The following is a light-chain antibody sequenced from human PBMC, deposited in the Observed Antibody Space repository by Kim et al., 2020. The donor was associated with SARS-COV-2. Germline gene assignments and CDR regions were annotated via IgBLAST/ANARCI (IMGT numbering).Light chain of an antibody. J-gene: IGLJ7*01. CDR2: DTA. Sequence: GRTVTLTGGASSGPATTDHRPYWCQQKTGQAPKTRISDTANKQSWAPARFSGALLGGKAALILSGAQPEDEADYYCLLSYSGRRPVFGGGTQLTVL. CDR3: LLSYSGRRPV. CDR1: SGPATTDHR. V-gene: IGLV7-46*01.